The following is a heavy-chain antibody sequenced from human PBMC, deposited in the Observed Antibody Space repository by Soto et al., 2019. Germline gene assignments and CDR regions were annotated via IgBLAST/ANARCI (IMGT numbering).Heavy chain of an antibody. V-gene: IGHV2-26*01. CDR2: IFSNDEK. J-gene: IGHJ6*03. Sequence: GSGPTLVNPTETLTLTCTVSGFSLSNARMGVSWIRQPPGKALEWLAHIFSNDEKSYSTSLKSRLTISKDTSKSQVVLTMTSMDPVDTATYYCARIRGLWFGDYLVYYCMDVWGKGTTVTVSS. D-gene: IGHD3-10*01. CDR3: ARIRGLWFGDYLVYYCMDV. CDR1: GFSLSNARMG.